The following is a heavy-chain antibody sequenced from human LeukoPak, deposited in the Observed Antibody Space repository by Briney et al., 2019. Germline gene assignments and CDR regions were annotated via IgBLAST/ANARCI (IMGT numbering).Heavy chain of an antibody. CDR3: ARVVLGYCSGGSCPGGYYYYMDV. CDR2: ISSRGSAV. CDR1: GSTFNSHS. Sequence: GGSLKLSXTVSGSTFNSHSMNWVRQAPGKGLEWISYISSRGSAVYSAVSVKGRFTITRDNATNSLFLQMNSLRDEDTAVYYCARVVLGYCSGGSCPGGYYYYMDVWGKGTSVTVSS. J-gene: IGHJ6*03. V-gene: IGHV3-48*02. D-gene: IGHD2-15*01.